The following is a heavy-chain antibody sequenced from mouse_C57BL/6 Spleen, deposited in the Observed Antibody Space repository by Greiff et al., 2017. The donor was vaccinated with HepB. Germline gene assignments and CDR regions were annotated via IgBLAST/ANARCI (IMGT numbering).Heavy chain of an antibody. Sequence: EVMLVESGGGLVQPGGSMKLSCVASGFTFSNYWMNWVRQSPEKGLEWVAQIRLKSDNYATHYAESVKGRFTISRDDSKSSVYLQINNLRAEDTGIYYCTGYSANYWGQGTTLTVSS. CDR2: IRLKSDNYAT. D-gene: IGHD6-1*01. V-gene: IGHV6-3*01. CDR3: TGYSANY. CDR1: GFTFSNYW. J-gene: IGHJ2*01.